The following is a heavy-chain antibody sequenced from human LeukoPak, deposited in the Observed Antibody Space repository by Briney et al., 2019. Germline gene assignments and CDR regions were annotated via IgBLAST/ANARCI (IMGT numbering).Heavy chain of an antibody. V-gene: IGHV3-30-3*01. D-gene: IGHD6-6*01. Sequence: GRSLRLSCAAPGLTFSHYAMNWGRGAPGEGLERVAVISSDGSNRFYADSVKGGFTVSRDTSTNTLYLQMNSLRVEDTAVYYCARDNDTDYSSSPGWFDSWGQGTLVTVSS. CDR2: ISSDGSNR. J-gene: IGHJ5*01. CDR1: GLTFSHYA. CDR3: ARDNDTDYSSSPGWFDS.